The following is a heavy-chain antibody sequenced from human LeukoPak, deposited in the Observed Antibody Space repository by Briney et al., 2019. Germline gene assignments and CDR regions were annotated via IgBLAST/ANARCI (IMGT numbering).Heavy chain of an antibody. CDR1: GYTFSSYG. J-gene: IGHJ3*02. Sequence: ATVKVSCKASGYTFSSYGIVWVRQAPGQGLECMGWISAYNGDTNYAQKLQGRVTMTTDTYTNTAYLELRSLRSDDTAVYYCARDVPYSTTWSGDAFDIWGQGTMVTVSS. D-gene: IGHD6-13*01. CDR2: ISAYNGDT. V-gene: IGHV1-18*01. CDR3: ARDVPYSTTWSGDAFDI.